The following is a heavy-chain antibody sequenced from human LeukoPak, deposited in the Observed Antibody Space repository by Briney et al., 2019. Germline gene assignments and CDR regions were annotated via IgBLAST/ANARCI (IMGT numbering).Heavy chain of an antibody. D-gene: IGHD3-3*01. CDR2: INWNGGST. J-gene: IGHJ4*02. CDR1: GFTFDDYG. Sequence: GGSLRLSCAASGFTFDDYGMSWVRQAPGKGLEWDSGINWNGGSTGYADSVKGRFTISRDNAKNSLYLQMNSLRAEDTALYYCARDLGQFLEWLSRPSYFDYWGQGTLVTVSS. V-gene: IGHV3-20*04. CDR3: ARDLGQFLEWLSRPSYFDY.